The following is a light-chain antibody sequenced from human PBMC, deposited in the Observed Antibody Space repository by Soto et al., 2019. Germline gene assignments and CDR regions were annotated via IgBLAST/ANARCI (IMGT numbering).Light chain of an antibody. CDR1: QDISGH. CDR3: QKYYGTPLT. V-gene: IGKV1-27*01. J-gene: IGKJ1*01. Sequence: DIQVTQSPSSLSASVGDRVTITCRASQDISGHLAWYQQKPGKVPKLLIYEASTLQSGVPSRFSASGSGTDFTLTISSLQPEDVATNYCQKYYGTPLTFGQGTKVELK. CDR2: EAS.